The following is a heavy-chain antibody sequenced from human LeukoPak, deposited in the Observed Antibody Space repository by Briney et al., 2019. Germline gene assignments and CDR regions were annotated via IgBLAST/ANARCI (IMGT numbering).Heavy chain of an antibody. J-gene: IGHJ3*02. CDR1: GGSFSGYY. V-gene: IGHV4-34*01. Sequence: SETLSLICAVYGGSFSGYYWSWIRQPPGKGLEWIGEINHSGSTNYNPSLKSRVTISVDTSKNQFSLKLSSVTAADTAVYYCARRKITMVRGARGIGAFDIWGQGTMVTVSS. CDR3: ARRKITMVRGARGIGAFDI. CDR2: INHSGST. D-gene: IGHD3-10*01.